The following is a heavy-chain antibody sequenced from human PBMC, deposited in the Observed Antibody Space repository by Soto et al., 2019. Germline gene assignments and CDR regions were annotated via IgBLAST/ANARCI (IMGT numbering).Heavy chain of an antibody. D-gene: IGHD5-18*01. J-gene: IGHJ6*02. CDR2: INPNSGGT. V-gene: IGHV1-2*02. CDR3: ARSNTATWGDTWYYGMDV. CDR1: GYTFTGYY. Sequence: ASVKVSCKASGYTFTGYYMYWVRQAPGQGLEWMGWINPNSGGTNYAQKFQGRVTMTRDTSISTAYMELSRLRSDDTAVYYCARSNTATWGDTWYYGMDVWGQGTTVTVSS.